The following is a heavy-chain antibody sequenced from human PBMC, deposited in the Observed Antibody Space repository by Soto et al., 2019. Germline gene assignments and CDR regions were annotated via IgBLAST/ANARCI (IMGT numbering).Heavy chain of an antibody. D-gene: IGHD1-1*01. CDR1: GYTFTSSY. CDR2: INPNGGST. V-gene: IGHV1-46*03. Sequence: QVQLIQSGAEVKKPGASVKVSCKASGYTFTSSYIHWVRQAPGQGLEWMAIINPNGGSTNYAQKFQGRVTMTRDTSTSTVYMELSSLTYEATAVYYCARSLLEGDYWGQGTLVTVSS. CDR3: ARSLLEGDY. J-gene: IGHJ4*02.